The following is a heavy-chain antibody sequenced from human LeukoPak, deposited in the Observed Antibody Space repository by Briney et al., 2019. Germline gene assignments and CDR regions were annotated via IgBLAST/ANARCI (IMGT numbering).Heavy chain of an antibody. Sequence: SVKVSCKASGGTFSSYAISWVRQAPGQGLEWMGGIVPIFGTANYAQKFQGRVTITTDESTSTAYMELSSLRSEDTAVYYCARARSPSSGYLLRDHNWFDPWGQGTLVTVPS. CDR1: GGTFSSYA. CDR2: IVPIFGTA. D-gene: IGHD3-22*01. V-gene: IGHV1-69*05. J-gene: IGHJ5*02. CDR3: ARARSPSSGYLLRDHNWFDP.